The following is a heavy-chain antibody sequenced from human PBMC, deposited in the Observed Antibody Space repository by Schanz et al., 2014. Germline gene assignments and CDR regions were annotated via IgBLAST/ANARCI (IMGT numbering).Heavy chain of an antibody. V-gene: IGHV3-NL1*01. CDR2: IASGGSHT. Sequence: QVQLVESGGGVVQPGGSLRLSCAASGFTFSSYGMHWVRQAPGKGLEWVSTIASGGSHTFYADSVTGRFTISGDNSKNTLFLQMNSMRAEDKAVYYCAKVWGSDYFSPFDYWGQGTLVTVSS. CDR3: AKVWGSDYFSPFDY. D-gene: IGHD3-22*01. J-gene: IGHJ4*02. CDR1: GFTFSSYG.